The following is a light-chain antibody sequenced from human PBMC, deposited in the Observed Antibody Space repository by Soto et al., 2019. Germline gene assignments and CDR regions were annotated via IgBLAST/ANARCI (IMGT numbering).Light chain of an antibody. Sequence: EIVMTQSPATLSVSPGERATLSCRASQSVSSDLAWYHQKPGQAPRLLVYGASTKATDMPGRFSGRGSGTEFTLTINNLQSEDFAVYYCQQYRNWPRTFGQGTKVDI. CDR1: QSVSSD. V-gene: IGKV3-15*01. J-gene: IGKJ1*01. CDR2: GAS. CDR3: QQYRNWPRT.